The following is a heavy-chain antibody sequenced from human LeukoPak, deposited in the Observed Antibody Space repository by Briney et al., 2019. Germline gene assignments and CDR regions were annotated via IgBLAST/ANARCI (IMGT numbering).Heavy chain of an antibody. CDR3: ASDQVSGVFDY. Sequence: GGSLRLSCAGPGFTFSDFYMNWIRQAPGKGLEWLAYISPSGSYTTYADSVKGRFVISRDNTKNSVSLHMNTLTADDTAVYFCASDQVSGVFDYWGQGARVTVSS. CDR1: GFTFSDFY. D-gene: IGHD5/OR15-5a*01. CDR2: ISPSGSYT. V-gene: IGHV3-11*05. J-gene: IGHJ4*02.